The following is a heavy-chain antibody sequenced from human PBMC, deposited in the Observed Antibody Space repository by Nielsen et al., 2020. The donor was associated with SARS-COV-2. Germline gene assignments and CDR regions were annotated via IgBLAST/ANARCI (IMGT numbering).Heavy chain of an antibody. V-gene: IGHV5-51*01. D-gene: IGHD3-9*01. CDR3: ARLSHDYDILTGYYDY. CDR1: GYSFTSYW. J-gene: IGHJ4*02. CDR2: IYPGYSDT. Sequence: GESLKISCKGSGYSFTSYWIGWVRQMPGKGLEWMGIIYPGYSDTRYSPSFQGQVTISADKSISTAYLQWSSLKASDTAMYYCARLSHDYDILTGYYDYWGQGTLVTVSS.